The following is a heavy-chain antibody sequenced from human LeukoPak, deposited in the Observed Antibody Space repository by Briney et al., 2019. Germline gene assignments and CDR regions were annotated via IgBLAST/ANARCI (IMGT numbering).Heavy chain of an antibody. D-gene: IGHD6-13*01. J-gene: IGHJ4*02. CDR1: GFTFSNYA. V-gene: IGHV3-48*01. CDR2: INSRSGII. Sequence: GGSLRLSCAASGFTFSNYAMNWVRQAPGKGLEWVSYINSRSGIIMYADSVKGRFTISRDNAKKSLDLQMNSLRAEDTAVYYCARDLGTFDYWGQGTLVTVSS. CDR3: ARDLGTFDY.